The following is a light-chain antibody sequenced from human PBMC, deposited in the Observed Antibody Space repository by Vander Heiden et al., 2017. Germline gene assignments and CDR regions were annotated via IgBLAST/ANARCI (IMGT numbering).Light chain of an antibody. J-gene: IGLJ1*01. CDR2: DVS. CDR1: SSDVGDYYY. Sequence: QSALTQPRSVSGSPGQSVTVSCTGTSSDVGDYYYVSWYQHHAGKAPKHMIYDVSKRPSGVPDRFSGSKSGNTASLTISGLQAEDEADYYCCSYAGTYIQYVFGTGTKVTVL. CDR3: CSYAGTYIQYV. V-gene: IGLV2-11*01.